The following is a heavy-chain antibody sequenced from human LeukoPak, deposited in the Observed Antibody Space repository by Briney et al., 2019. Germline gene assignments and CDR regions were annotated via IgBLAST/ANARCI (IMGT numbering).Heavy chain of an antibody. J-gene: IGHJ4*02. CDR1: GFTFSTSA. Sequence: PGGSLRLSCAASGFTFSTSAMSWVRQTPGKRLEWGSAISGSGGSTYYADSVKGRFTISRDNSKNTLYLQMNSLRAEDTAVYYCAKDLWYGSGSYTAEQEVYWGQGTLVTVSS. CDR2: ISGSGGST. D-gene: IGHD3-10*01. CDR3: AKDLWYGSGSYTAEQEVY. V-gene: IGHV3-23*01.